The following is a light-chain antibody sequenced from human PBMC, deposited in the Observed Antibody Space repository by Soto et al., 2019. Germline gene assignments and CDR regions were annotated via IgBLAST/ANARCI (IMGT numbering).Light chain of an antibody. CDR2: GAS. J-gene: IGKJ4*01. Sequence: EIVMTQSPATLSVSPGERATLSCRASQSVNNNLAWYQQKPGQAPRLLIYGASTMANGIPARFRGSGSGTEFTLTISSLQSEDFAVYYCQQYNNWPLTFGGGTKVEIK. CDR1: QSVNNN. CDR3: QQYNNWPLT. V-gene: IGKV3-15*01.